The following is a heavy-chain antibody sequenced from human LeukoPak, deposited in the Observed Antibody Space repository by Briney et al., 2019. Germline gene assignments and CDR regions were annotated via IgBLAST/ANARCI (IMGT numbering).Heavy chain of an antibody. D-gene: IGHD6-13*01. J-gene: IGHJ4*02. V-gene: IGHV4-59*12. Sequence: SETLSLTCTVSGGSISSYYWSWIRQPPGKGREWIGYIYYRGSTNYNPSLKSRVTISVDKSKNQFSLKLSSVTAADTAVYYCARGEGYSSSWYQPHFDYWGQGTLVTVSS. CDR2: IYYRGST. CDR1: GGSISSYY. CDR3: ARGEGYSSSWYQPHFDY.